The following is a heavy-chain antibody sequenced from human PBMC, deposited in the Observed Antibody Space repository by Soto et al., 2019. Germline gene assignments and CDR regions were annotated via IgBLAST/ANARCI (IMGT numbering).Heavy chain of an antibody. CDR2: IIPIFGTA. J-gene: IGHJ5*02. CDR3: ARQQRLVRPYNGFDP. V-gene: IGHV1-69*13. D-gene: IGHD6-13*01. CDR1: GGTFSSYA. Sequence: GASVKVSCKASGGTFSSYAISWVRQAPGQGLEWMGGIIPIFGTANYAQKFQGRVTITADESTSTAYMELSSLRSEDTAVYYCARQQRLVRPYNGFDPWGQETLVTVPS.